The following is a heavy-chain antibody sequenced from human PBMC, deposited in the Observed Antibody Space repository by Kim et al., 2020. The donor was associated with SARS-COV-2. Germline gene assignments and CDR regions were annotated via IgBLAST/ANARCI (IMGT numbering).Heavy chain of an antibody. CDR3: AREPFEELRYLSEGGAFDI. J-gene: IGHJ3*02. D-gene: IGHD3-9*01. CDR1: GFTFSSYA. CDR2: ISYDGSNK. V-gene: IGHV3-30-3*01. Sequence: GGSLRLSCAASGFTFSSYAMHWVRQAPGKGLEWVAVISYDGSNKYYADSVKGRFTISRDNSKNTLYLQMNSLRAEDTAVYYCAREPFEELRYLSEGGAFDIWGQGTMVTVSS.